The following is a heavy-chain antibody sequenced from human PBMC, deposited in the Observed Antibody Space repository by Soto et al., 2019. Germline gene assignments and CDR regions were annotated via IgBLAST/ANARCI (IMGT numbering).Heavy chain of an antibody. CDR2: IIAYNGKT. CDR1: GGTFSSYT. CDR3: ARDFGDYYGSGSYYNYGMDV. J-gene: IGHJ6*02. D-gene: IGHD3-10*01. Sequence: ASVKVSCKASGGTFSSYTISWVRQAPGQGLEWMGRIIAYNGKTNYAQKLQGRVTMTTDTSTSTAYMELRSLRSDDTAVYYCARDFGDYYGSGSYYNYGMDVWGQGTTVTVSS. V-gene: IGHV1-18*01.